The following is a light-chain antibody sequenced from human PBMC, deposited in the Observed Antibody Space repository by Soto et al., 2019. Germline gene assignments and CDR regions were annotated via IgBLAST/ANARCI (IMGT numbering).Light chain of an antibody. CDR1: QGISSY. Sequence: AIRMTQSPSSFSASTGDRVTITCRASQGISSYLAWYQQKPGKAPKLLIYAASTLQSGVPSRFSGSGSGTDFTLTISCLQSEDFATYYCQQYYSYPPWTFGPGTKVEIK. J-gene: IGKJ1*01. CDR2: AAS. CDR3: QQYYSYPPWT. V-gene: IGKV1-8*01.